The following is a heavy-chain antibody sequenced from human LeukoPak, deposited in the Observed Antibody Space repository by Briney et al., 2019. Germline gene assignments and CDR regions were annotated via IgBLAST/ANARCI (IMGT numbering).Heavy chain of an antibody. D-gene: IGHD2-2*01. V-gene: IGHV4-61*02. J-gene: IGHJ4*02. CDR2: IYTSGST. CDR1: SGSISSNSHY. Sequence: SETLSFTCTVSSGSISSNSHYWSWIRQTAGKGLEWIGRIYTSGSTNYNPSLKSRVTISVDTSKNQFSLKLSSVSAADTAVYYCARFVVPAARIDYWGQGTLVTVSS. CDR3: ARFVVPAARIDY.